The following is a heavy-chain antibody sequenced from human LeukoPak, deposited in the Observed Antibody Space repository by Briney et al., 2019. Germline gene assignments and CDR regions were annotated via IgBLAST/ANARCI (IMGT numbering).Heavy chain of an antibody. CDR1: GFTFSSYG. CDR3: AKDVYMVRGHRGPTRRGLFDY. Sequence: GGSLRLSCAASGFTFSSYGMHWVRQAPGKGLEWVAVISYDGSNKYYADSVKGRFTISRDNSKNTLYLQMNSLRAEDTAVYYCAKDVYMVRGHRGPTRRGLFDYWGQGTLVTVSS. V-gene: IGHV3-30*18. CDR2: ISYDGSNK. D-gene: IGHD3-10*01. J-gene: IGHJ4*02.